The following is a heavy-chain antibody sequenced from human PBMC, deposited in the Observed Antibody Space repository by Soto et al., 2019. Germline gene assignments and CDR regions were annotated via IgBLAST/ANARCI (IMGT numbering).Heavy chain of an antibody. CDR2: IYWDDDK. D-gene: IGHD1-26*01. J-gene: IGHJ4*02. CDR3: AHRGVVGATDY. V-gene: IGHV2-5*02. Sequence: QITLKESGPTLVKPTQTLTLTCTFSGFSLSTSGVGVGWIRQPPGKALEWLALIYWDDDKRYSPSLKSRLTIPKDTSKNQVVLTMTTMDPVDTATYYCAHRGVVGATDYWGQGTLVTVSS. CDR1: GFSLSTSGVG.